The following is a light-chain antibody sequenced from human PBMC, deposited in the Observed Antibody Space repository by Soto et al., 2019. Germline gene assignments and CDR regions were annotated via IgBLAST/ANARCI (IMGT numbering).Light chain of an antibody. CDR1: SSDVGGYNY. CDR3: SSYTGSSTYVV. J-gene: IGLJ2*01. Sequence: QSALTQPASVSGSPGQSITISCTGTSSDVGGYNYVSWYQQHPGKAPKLMIYDVSHRPSGVSNRFSGSKSANTASLTISGLQAEDEADYYGSSYTGSSTYVVFGGGTKVTVL. V-gene: IGLV2-14*01. CDR2: DVS.